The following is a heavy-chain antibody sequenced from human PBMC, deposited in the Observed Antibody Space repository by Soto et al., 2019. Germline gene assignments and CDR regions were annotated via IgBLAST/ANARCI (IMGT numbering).Heavy chain of an antibody. J-gene: IGHJ4*02. CDR3: ARQPRGPGYGERGLYFDY. Sequence: ASETLSLTCTVSGGSTNSRSDYWGWIRQPPGKGLEWIGSVYYSGSTHDNPSLQSRVTISVDTSRNQFSLNLISVTAADTAVYFCARQPRGPGYGERGLYFDYWGQGTLVTAPQ. CDR1: GGSTNSRSDY. V-gene: IGHV4-39*01. D-gene: IGHD3-16*01. CDR2: VYYSGST.